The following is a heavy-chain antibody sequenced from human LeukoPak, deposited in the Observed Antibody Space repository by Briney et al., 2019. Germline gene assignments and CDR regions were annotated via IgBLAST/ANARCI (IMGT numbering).Heavy chain of an antibody. V-gene: IGHV3-21*04. CDR1: GFTFSRYS. D-gene: IGHD2-8*01. Sequence: GGSLRLPCAASGFTFSRYSMNWVRQAPGKGLEWVSSISSSSSHIYYADSVTGRFTVSRDNPKNSLYLQMNSLRAEDTAVYYCAKDPDCTSGVCYTFFDYWGQGTLVTVSS. CDR3: AKDPDCTSGVCYTFFDY. J-gene: IGHJ4*02. CDR2: ISSSSSHI.